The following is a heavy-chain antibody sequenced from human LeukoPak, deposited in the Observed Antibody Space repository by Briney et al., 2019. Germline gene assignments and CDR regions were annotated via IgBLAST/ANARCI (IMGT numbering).Heavy chain of an antibody. CDR2: FDPEDAET. Sequence: GASVKVSCKFSAYTLTELYMDWVRLAPGKGLEWMGGFDPEDAETIYAQKFQDRVTMTEDTSTDTAYMELSSLRSEDTAVYYCAIDLESVVPGAGDKCFDPWGQGTLVTVSS. CDR3: AIDLESVVPGAGDKCFDP. CDR1: AYTLTELY. J-gene: IGHJ5*02. D-gene: IGHD2-2*01. V-gene: IGHV1-24*01.